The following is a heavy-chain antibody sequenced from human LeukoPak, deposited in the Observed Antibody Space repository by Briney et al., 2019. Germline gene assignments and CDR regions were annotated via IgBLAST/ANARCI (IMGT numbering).Heavy chain of an antibody. V-gene: IGHV3-53*01. J-gene: IGHJ6*02. D-gene: IGHD2-2*01. CDR3: AMGCSSTSWRGYYYYGMDV. Sequence: GGSLRLSCAASGFTVSSNYMSWVRQAPGKGLEWVSVIYSGGSTYYADSVKGRFTISRDNSKNTLYLQKNSLRAEDTAVYYCAMGCSSTSWRGYYYYGMDVWGQGTTVTVSS. CDR2: IYSGGST. CDR1: GFTVSSNY.